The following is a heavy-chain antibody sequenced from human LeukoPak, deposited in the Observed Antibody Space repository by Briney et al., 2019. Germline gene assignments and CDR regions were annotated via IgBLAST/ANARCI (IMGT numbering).Heavy chain of an antibody. D-gene: IGHD3-3*01. CDR1: GGSISSSSYY. CDR2: IYYSGST. V-gene: IGHV4-39*07. Sequence: SETLSLTCTVSGGSISSSSYYWGWIRQPPGKGLEWIGSIYYSGSTYYNPSLKSRVTISVDTSKNQFSLKLSSVTAADTAVYYCARDYTYDFWSGYYTETYFDYWGQGTLVTVSS. J-gene: IGHJ4*02. CDR3: ARDYTYDFWSGYYTETYFDY.